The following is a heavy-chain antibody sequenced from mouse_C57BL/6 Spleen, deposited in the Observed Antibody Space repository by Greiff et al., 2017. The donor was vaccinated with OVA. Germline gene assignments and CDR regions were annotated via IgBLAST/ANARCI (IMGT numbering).Heavy chain of an antibody. V-gene: IGHV2-2*01. J-gene: IGHJ4*01. D-gene: IGHD2-10*01. CDR3: ARPLPYYYAMDY. CDR2: IWSGGST. Sequence: VKLVESGPGLVQPSQSLSITCTVSGFSLTSYGVHWVRQSPGKGLEWLGVIWSGGSTDYNAAFISRLSISKDNSKSQVFFKMNSLQADDTAIYYCARPLPYYYAMDYWGQGTSVTVSS. CDR1: GFSLTSYG.